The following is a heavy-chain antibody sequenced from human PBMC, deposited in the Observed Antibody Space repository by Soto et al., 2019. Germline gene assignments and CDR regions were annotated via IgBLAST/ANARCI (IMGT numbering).Heavy chain of an antibody. CDR3: ARDPIAVAGTRGTTYYYGMEV. J-gene: IGHJ6*02. Sequence: GASVKVSCKASGYTFTSYGISWVRQAPGQGLEWRGWISAYNGNTNYAQKLQGRITMTTDTSTSTAYMELRSLRSDDTAVYYCARDPIAVAGTRGTTYYYGMEVWGQGTTVTVSS. CDR2: ISAYNGNT. CDR1: GYTFTSYG. D-gene: IGHD6-19*01. V-gene: IGHV1-18*01.